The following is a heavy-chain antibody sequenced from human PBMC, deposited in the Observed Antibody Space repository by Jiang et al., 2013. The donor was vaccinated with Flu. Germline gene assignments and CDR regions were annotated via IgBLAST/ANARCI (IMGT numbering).Heavy chain of an antibody. D-gene: IGHD1-26*01. V-gene: IGHV5-51*01. CDR3: ARYVLWDSDRYYDHGMDV. CDR2: IFPGDSDS. Sequence: LEWMGVIFPGDSDSRYSPSFQGQVTISVDKSINTAFLQWSSLKASDTAIYFCARYVLWDSDRYYDHGMDVWGQGTTVIVSS. J-gene: IGHJ6*02.